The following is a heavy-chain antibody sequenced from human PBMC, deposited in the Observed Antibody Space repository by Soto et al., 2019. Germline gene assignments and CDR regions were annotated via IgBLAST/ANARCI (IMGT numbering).Heavy chain of an antibody. V-gene: IGHV3-33*01. CDR2: IWYDGSNK. D-gene: IGHD3-3*01. CDR1: GFTFSSYG. CDR3: ARDSSLFTTQPLDY. J-gene: IGHJ4*02. Sequence: QVQLVESGGGVVQPGRSLRLSCAASGFTFSSYGMHWVRQAPGKGLGWVAVIWYDGSNKYYADSVKGRFTISRDNSKNTLYLQMNSLRAEDTAVYYCARDSSLFTTQPLDYWGQGTLVTVSS.